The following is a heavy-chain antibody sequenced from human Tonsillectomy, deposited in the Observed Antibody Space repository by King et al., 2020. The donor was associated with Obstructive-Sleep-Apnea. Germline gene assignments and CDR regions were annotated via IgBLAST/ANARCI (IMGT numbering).Heavy chain of an antibody. D-gene: IGHD3-3*01. CDR1: GFTFSSYA. CDR3: VKDLRGDFWSGFDY. V-gene: IGHV3-64D*06. J-gene: IGHJ4*02. CDR2: ICSNGGST. Sequence: VQLVESGGGLVQPGGSLRLSCSASGFTFSSYAMHWVRQAPGKGLEYVSAICSNGGSTYYADSVKGRFTISRDNSKNTLYLQMSSLRAVDTAVYYCVKDLRGDFWSGFDYWGQGTLVTVSS.